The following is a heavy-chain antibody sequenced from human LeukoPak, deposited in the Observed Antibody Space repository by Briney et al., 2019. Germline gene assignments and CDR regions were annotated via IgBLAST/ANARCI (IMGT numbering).Heavy chain of an antibody. J-gene: IGHJ4*02. CDR2: IYYSGST. V-gene: IGHV4-31*03. CDR1: GGSISSGGNY. Sequence: SQTLSLTCTVSGGSISSGGNYWSCIRQHPGKGLEWMGYIYYSGSTYYNPSLKSRVTISVDTSKNHCSLKLSSVTAADAAVYYCARDIRGAAAFDYWGQGTLVTVSS. CDR3: ARDIRGAAAFDY. D-gene: IGHD2-15*01.